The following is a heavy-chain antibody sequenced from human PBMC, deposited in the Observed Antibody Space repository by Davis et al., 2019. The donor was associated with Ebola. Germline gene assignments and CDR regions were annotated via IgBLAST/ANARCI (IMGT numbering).Heavy chain of an antibody. CDR3: ARRNSGWYFDL. CDR2: INHSGST. J-gene: IGHJ2*01. V-gene: IGHV4-34*01. Sequence: MPSETLSLTCTVYGGSFSGYYWSWIRQPPGKGLEWIGEINHSGSTNYNPSLKSRVTISVDRSKNQFSLKLSSVTAADTAVYYCARRNSGWYFDLWGRGTLVTVSS. D-gene: IGHD6-19*01. CDR1: GGSFSGYY.